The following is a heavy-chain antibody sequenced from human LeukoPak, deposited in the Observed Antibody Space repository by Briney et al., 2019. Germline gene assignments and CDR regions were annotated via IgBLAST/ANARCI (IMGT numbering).Heavy chain of an antibody. CDR3: ARGPQGLTFDY. J-gene: IGHJ4*02. CDR1: GDSISSFY. CDR2: IYYSGST. D-gene: IGHD4/OR15-4a*01. Sequence: SETLSLTCTVSGDSISSFYWSWIRQPPGKGLEWIGYIYYSGSTNYNPSLKSRVTISVDTSKNQFSLKLSSVTAADTAVYYCARGPQGLTFDYWGQGTLVTVSS. V-gene: IGHV4-59*12.